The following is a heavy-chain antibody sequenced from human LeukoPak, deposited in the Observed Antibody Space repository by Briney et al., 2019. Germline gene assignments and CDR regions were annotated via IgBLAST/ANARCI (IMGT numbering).Heavy chain of an antibody. CDR1: GFNFDSYT. D-gene: IGHD6-19*01. CDR3: ARFLTVAVVPQRVDC. CDR2: ISSGSGHI. J-gene: IGHJ4*02. V-gene: IGHV3-21*01. Sequence: GGSLRLSCAASGFNFDSYTMTWVRQAPGKGLEWASSISSGSGHIYYADSMKGRFTISRDNAKSSLYLQMNSLRAEDTAVYYCARFLTVAVVPQRVDCWGQGTLVTVSS.